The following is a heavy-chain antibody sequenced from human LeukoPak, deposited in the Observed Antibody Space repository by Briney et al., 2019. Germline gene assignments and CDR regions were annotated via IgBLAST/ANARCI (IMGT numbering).Heavy chain of an antibody. CDR1: GGSFSGYY. V-gene: IGHV3-30-3*01. CDR3: ARELIVGATTRLGGQDY. J-gene: IGHJ4*02. CDR2: ISYDGSNK. D-gene: IGHD1-26*01. Sequence: LSLTCAVYGGSFSGYYWSWIRQAPGKGLEWVAVISYDGSNKYYADSVKGRFTISRDNSKNTLYLQMNSLRAEDTAVYYCARELIVGATTRLGGQDYWGQGTLVTVSS.